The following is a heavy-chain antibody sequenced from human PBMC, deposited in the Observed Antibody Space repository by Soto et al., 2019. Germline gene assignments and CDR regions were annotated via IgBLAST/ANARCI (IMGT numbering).Heavy chain of an antibody. J-gene: IGHJ3*02. CDR1: GGSVTNYF. V-gene: IGHV4-59*08. CDR3: ARHPGDAQGGGFDI. D-gene: IGHD2-15*01. Sequence: QVQPQEAGPGLVKPSETLSLTCTVSGGSVTNYFWSWIRQPPGKGLEWIAYVHYSGSTNYNPSLRGRVTISVDTSKNRLSLELTSVTAADTAVYYCARHPGDAQGGGFDIWGQGTVVTVSS. CDR2: VHYSGST.